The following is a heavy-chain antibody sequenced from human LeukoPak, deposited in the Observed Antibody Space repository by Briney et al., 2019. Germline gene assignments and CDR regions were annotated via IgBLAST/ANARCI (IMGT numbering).Heavy chain of an antibody. V-gene: IGHV4-30-4*01. J-gene: IGHJ4*02. Sequence: SQTLSLTCTVSGGSISSGDYYWSWIRQPPGKGLEWIGYIYYSGSTNYNPSLKSRVTISVVTSKNQFSLKLSSVTAADTAVYYCARGGYYDILTGSYYFDYWGQGTLVTVSS. CDR3: ARGGYYDILTGSYYFDY. CDR1: GGSISSGDYY. CDR2: IYYSGST. D-gene: IGHD3-9*01.